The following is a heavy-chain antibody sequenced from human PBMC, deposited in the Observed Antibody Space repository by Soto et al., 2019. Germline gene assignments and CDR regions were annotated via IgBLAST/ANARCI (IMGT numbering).Heavy chain of an antibody. CDR3: ARWVGSTSRMDV. Sequence: QVQLVQSGAEVKKPGSSVKVSCKASGGTFSSYAISWVRQAPGQGLEWMGGIIPIFGTASYAQKFEGRDKITADESTSTADMELSSLRSEDAAVYYCARWVGSTSRMDVWGQGTTVTVSS. D-gene: IGHD2-2*01. J-gene: IGHJ6*02. CDR2: IIPIFGTA. CDR1: GGTFSSYA. V-gene: IGHV1-69*01.